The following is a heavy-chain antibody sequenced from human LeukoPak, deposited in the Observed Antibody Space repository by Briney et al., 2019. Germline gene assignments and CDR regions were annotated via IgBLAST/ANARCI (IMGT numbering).Heavy chain of an antibody. CDR2: ISSTSSVI. D-gene: IGHD1-14*01. V-gene: IGHV3-11*01. CDR1: GFSFSDYY. Sequence: GGSLRLSCAASGFSFSDYYMTWIRQAPGKGLEWVSYISSTSSVIYYADSVRDRFTISRDNTKNLLYLQMDSLRAEDTAVYYCARIGPTAFVFDYWGQGTLVTVSS. J-gene: IGHJ4*02. CDR3: ARIGPTAFVFDY.